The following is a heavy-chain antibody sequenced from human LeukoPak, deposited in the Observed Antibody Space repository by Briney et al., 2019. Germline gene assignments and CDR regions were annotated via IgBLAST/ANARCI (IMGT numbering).Heavy chain of an antibody. CDR2: LNPSGGGT. CDR1: GYTFTSYF. V-gene: IGHV1-46*01. J-gene: IGHJ4*02. D-gene: IGHD1-26*01. CDR3: ARREGFDY. Sequence: ASVKVSCKASGYTFTSYFIHWVRQAPGQGLEWMGILNPSGGGTDYAQKFQGRMTMISDTSTSTIYMELSSLRSEDTAVYYCARREGFDYWGQGTLVTVSS.